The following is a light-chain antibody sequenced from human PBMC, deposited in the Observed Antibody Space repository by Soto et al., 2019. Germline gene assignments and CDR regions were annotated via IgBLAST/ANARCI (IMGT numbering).Light chain of an antibody. CDR3: QQFHTYPVT. J-gene: IGKJ5*01. CDR2: DAS. CDR1: QDISNY. V-gene: IGKV1-33*01. Sequence: DIQMTQSPSSLSASVGDRVTITCQASQDISNYLNWYQQKPGKAPKLLIYDASNLETGVPSRFSGSGSGTDFTLTISSLQAEDFATYYCQQFHTYPVTFGQGTRLEIK.